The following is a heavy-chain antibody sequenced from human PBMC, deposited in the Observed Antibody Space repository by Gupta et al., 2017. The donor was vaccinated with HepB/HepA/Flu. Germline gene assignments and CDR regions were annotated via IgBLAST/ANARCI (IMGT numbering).Heavy chain of an antibody. V-gene: IGHV2-5*02. Sequence: QITLKESGPTLVKPTQTLTLTCTFSGFSLSTSGVGVGWIRQPPGKALEWLALIYWDDDKRYSPSLKSRLTITKDTSKNQVVLTMTNMDPVDTATYYCALRGPVTTLFDYWGQGTLVTVSS. CDR3: ALRGPVTTLFDY. D-gene: IGHD4-17*01. J-gene: IGHJ4*02. CDR1: GFSLSTSGVG. CDR2: IYWDDDK.